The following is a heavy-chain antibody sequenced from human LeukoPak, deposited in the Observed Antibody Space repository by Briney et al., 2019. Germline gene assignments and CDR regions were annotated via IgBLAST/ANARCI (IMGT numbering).Heavy chain of an antibody. Sequence: SETLSLTCTVSGGSITSSSYYWGWIRQPPGKGLQWIGSIYYSGSTYYNPSLKSRVTISVDTSKNQFSLKLSSVTAADTAVYYCARGVFRDFGVVTPGFDYWGQGTLVTVSS. CDR2: IYYSGST. D-gene: IGHD3-3*01. J-gene: IGHJ4*02. CDR3: ARGVFRDFGVVTPGFDY. V-gene: IGHV4-39*07. CDR1: GGSITSSSYY.